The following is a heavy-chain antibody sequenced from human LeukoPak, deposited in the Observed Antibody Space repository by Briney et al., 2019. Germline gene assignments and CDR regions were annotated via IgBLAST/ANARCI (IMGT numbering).Heavy chain of an antibody. J-gene: IGHJ3*02. V-gene: IGHV1-18*01. Sequence: GASVKVSCKASGYTFTTYGISWVRQAPGQGLEWMGWISANNGNTNYAQKLQGRVTMTTDTSTSTAYMELSSLRSEDTAVYYCARATTIFGHFAFDIWGQGTMVTVSS. CDR3: ARATTIFGHFAFDI. CDR2: ISANNGNT. CDR1: GYTFTTYG. D-gene: IGHD3-3*01.